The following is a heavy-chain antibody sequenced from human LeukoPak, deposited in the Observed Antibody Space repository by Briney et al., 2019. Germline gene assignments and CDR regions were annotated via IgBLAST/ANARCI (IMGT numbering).Heavy chain of an antibody. CDR2: IGIRGDT. V-gene: IGHV3-13*01. CDR1: GFTFIDYN. Sequence: GSLRLSCAASGFTFIDYNMHWVRQVIGKGLEWVSAIGIRGDTHYSGSVKGRFTISRENAESSLYLQMNSLRAEDTAVYYCARGGIQVSGIDEFDYWGQGTLVTVSS. CDR3: ARGGIQVSGIDEFDY. J-gene: IGHJ4*02. D-gene: IGHD6-19*01.